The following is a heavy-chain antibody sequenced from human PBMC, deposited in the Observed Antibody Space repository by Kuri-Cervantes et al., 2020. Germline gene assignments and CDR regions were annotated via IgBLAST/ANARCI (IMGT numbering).Heavy chain of an antibody. CDR1: GYTFTSYG. CDR2: ISAYNGNT. CDR3: ARVGGYYDFPHYGMDV. D-gene: IGHD3-3*01. Sequence: ASVKVSCKASGYTFTSYGISWVRQAPGQGLEWMGWISAYNGNTNYEQKLQGRVTMTTDTSTSTAYMELRSLRSDDTAVYYCARVGGYYDFPHYGMDVWGQGTTVTVSS. V-gene: IGHV1-18*01. J-gene: IGHJ6*02.